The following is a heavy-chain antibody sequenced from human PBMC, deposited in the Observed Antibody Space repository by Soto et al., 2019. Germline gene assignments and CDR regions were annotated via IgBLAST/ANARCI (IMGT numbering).Heavy chain of an antibody. CDR3: VRDGTKTVRDWFDP. V-gene: IGHV4-4*07. J-gene: IGHJ5*02. Sequence: QVQLQESGPGLVKPSETLSLTCTVSGASISGFYWSWIRKSAGKGLEWIGRIYATGTTDYNPSLKSRGMMSVDTSKKQFSLKLRSVTAADTAVYYCVRDGTKTVRDWFDPWGQGISVTVSS. CDR1: GASISGFY. CDR2: IYATGTT. D-gene: IGHD1-1*01.